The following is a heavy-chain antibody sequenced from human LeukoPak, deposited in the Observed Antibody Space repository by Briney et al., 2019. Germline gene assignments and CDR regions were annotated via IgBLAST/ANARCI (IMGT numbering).Heavy chain of an antibody. Sequence: GGSLRLSCAASGFTFSSYSMNWVRQAPGKGLEWVSSISSSSSYIYYADSVKGRFTISRDNAKNSLYLQMNSLRAEDTAVYYCARGPRHYYGSGSIDYWGQGTLVTVSS. D-gene: IGHD3-10*01. J-gene: IGHJ4*02. CDR2: ISSSSSYI. CDR1: GFTFSSYS. CDR3: ARGPRHYYGSGSIDY. V-gene: IGHV3-21*01.